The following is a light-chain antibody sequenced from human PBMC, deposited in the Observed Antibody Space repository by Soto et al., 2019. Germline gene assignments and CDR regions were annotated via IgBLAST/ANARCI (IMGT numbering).Light chain of an antibody. V-gene: IGLV2-8*01. J-gene: IGLJ2*01. CDR3: SSYAGSNNPVV. CDR2: DVS. Sequence: QSALTQPPSASGSPGQSVTISCTGTSSDVGGYNYVSWYQQHPGKAPKVMITDVSKRPSWVPARFSGSKSGNTASLTVSGLQADDEADYYCSSYAGSNNPVVFGGVTKHTVL. CDR1: SSDVGGYNY.